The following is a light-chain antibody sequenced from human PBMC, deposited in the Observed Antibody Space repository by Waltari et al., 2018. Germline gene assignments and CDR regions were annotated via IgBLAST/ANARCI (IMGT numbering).Light chain of an antibody. Sequence: SYELTQPLSVSVALGQTAKIPCGGNNIVSKNVHWYQQKPGQAPVLGIYRDSTRPSGIPKPFSGSNSGNTATLTISGAQAGDEADYFCQVWDSSTVVFGGGTKLTVL. V-gene: IGLV3-9*01. J-gene: IGLJ3*02. CDR2: RDS. CDR1: NIVSKN. CDR3: QVWDSSTVV.